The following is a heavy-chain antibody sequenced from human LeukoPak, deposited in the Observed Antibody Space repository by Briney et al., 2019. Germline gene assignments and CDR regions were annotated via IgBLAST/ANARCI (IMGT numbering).Heavy chain of an antibody. CDR2: ISAHDGNI. J-gene: IGHJ4*02. Sequence: ASVRVSCKASGYTFTSYGISWVRQAPGQGLEWMGWISAHDGNINYAQKLQGRVTMTKDTSTNTAYMELRSLTSDDTAVYYCARDGYFDCWGQGTLVTVSS. CDR1: GYTFTSYG. V-gene: IGHV1-18*01. CDR3: ARDGYFDC.